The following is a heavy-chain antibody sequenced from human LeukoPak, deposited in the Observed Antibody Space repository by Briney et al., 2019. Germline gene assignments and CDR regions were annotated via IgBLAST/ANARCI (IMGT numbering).Heavy chain of an antibody. Sequence: SETLSLTCTVSGYSISSGYYWGWIRQPPGKGLEWIGSIYHSGSTYYNPSLKRRVTISVDTSKNQFSLKLSSVTAADTAVYYCARDGLSGSYYRYYYYGMDVWGQGTTVTVSS. CDR3: ARDGLSGSYYRYYYYGMDV. CDR1: GYSISSGYY. CDR2: IYHSGST. V-gene: IGHV4-38-2*02. J-gene: IGHJ6*02. D-gene: IGHD1-26*01.